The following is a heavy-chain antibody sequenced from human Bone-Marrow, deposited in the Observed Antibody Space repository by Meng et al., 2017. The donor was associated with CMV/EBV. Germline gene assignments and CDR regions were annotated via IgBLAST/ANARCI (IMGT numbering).Heavy chain of an antibody. V-gene: IGHV3-21*01. J-gene: IGHJ6*02. D-gene: IGHD1-14*01. CDR3: ARSSENYYYYGMDV. CDR1: GFTFSSYS. Sequence: LSLTCAASGFTFSSYSMNWVRQAPGKGLEWVSSISSSSSYIYYADSVKGRFTISRDNAKNSLYLQMNSLRAEDTAVYYCARSSENYYYYGMDVWGQGTTVTVSS. CDR2: ISSSSSYI.